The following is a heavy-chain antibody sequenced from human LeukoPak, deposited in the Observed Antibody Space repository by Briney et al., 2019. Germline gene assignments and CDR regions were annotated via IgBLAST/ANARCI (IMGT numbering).Heavy chain of an antibody. V-gene: IGHV3-30*01. CDR1: GFTFSSYA. CDR3: ARGGRGWLQSRDAFDI. D-gene: IGHD5-24*01. CDR2: ISYDGSNK. Sequence: GGSLRLSCAASGFTFSSYAMHWVRQAPGKGLEWVAVISYDGSNKYYADSVKGRFTISRDNSKNTLYLQMNSLRAEDTAVHYCARGGRGWLQSRDAFDIWGQGTMVTVSS. J-gene: IGHJ3*02.